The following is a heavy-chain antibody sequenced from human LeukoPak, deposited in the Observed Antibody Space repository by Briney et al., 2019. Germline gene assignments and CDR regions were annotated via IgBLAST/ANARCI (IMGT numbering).Heavy chain of an antibody. J-gene: IGHJ1*01. V-gene: IGHV4-34*01. D-gene: IGHD3-9*01. Sequence: TSETLSLTCAVYGGSFSGYYWSWIRQPPGKGLEWIGEINHSGSTNYNPSLKSRVTISVDTSKNQFSLKLSSVTAADTAVYYCARTGGPGYDILTGYYPVEYFQHWGQGTLVTVSS. CDR2: INHSGST. CDR1: GGSFSGYY. CDR3: ARTGGPGYDILTGYYPVEYFQH.